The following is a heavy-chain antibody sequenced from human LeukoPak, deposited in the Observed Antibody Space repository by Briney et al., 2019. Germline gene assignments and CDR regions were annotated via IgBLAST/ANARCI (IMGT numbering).Heavy chain of an antibody. CDR2: INPNSGGT. V-gene: IGHV1-2*02. J-gene: IGHJ4*02. Sequence: ASAKVSCKASGYTFTGYYMHWVRQAPGQGLEWMGWINPNSGGTNYAQKFQGRVTMTRDTSISTAYMELSRLRSDDTAVYYCARGSSRTMVRGVIIEPPTDYWGQGTLVTVSS. CDR3: ARGSSRTMVRGVIIEPPTDY. D-gene: IGHD3-10*01. CDR1: GYTFTGYY.